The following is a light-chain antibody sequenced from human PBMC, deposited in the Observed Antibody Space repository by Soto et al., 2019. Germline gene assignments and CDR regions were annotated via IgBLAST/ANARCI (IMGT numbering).Light chain of an antibody. CDR3: QQLHGYPIT. Sequence: DVQMTQSPSTRPASVGDRVTIACRASENIKNRLAWYQQTPGKAPKVLISDASRLETGVQSRFSGSGYGTDFTLTITSLQTDDFGTYHCQQLHGYPITFGQGTRLEIK. CDR1: ENIKNR. CDR2: DAS. J-gene: IGKJ5*01. V-gene: IGKV1-5*01.